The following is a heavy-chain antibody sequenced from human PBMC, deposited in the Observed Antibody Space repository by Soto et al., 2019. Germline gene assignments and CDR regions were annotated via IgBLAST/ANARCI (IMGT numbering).Heavy chain of an antibody. CDR1: GLTFSSYA. J-gene: IGHJ4*02. V-gene: IGHV3-23*01. D-gene: IGHD2-21*01. CDR3: PPKGGGAFPFDY. Sequence: EVQLLESGGGLVQPGGSLRLSCAASGLTFSSYAMSWVRQAPGKGLEWVSVISSSGGITDYADSVKGRFTISRDNSKNTLYLQMNGARAEDTAVYYCPPKGGGAFPFDYWGQGPLVTVSS. CDR2: ISSSGGIT.